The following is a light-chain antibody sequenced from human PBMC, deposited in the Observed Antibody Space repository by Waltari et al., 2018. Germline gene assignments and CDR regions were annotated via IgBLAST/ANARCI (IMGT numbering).Light chain of an antibody. CDR1: QSILYTTTNKNY. CDR3: QQYYTTPLT. CDR2: WAS. J-gene: IGKJ4*01. Sequence: DIVMTQSPDSLAVSLGERATTNCKSSQSILYTTTNKNYLAWYQQKAGQPPKLLIYWASNRQSGVPDRFSGSGSGTDFTLTISSLQAEDVAVYYCQQYYTTPLTFGGGTRVEI. V-gene: IGKV4-1*01.